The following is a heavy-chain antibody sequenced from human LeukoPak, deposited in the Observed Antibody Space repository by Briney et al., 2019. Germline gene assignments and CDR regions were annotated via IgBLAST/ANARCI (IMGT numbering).Heavy chain of an antibody. CDR2: ISWNGGSI. J-gene: IGHJ3*02. CDR3: KSALIDDHRQQLVEVAEAFDI. V-gene: IGHV3-9*01. D-gene: IGHD6-13*01. CDR1: GFTFDDYA. Sequence: PGGSLRLSCAASGFTFDDYAMHWVRQAPGKGLEWVSGISWNGGSIGYADSVKGRFTISRDNAKNSLYLQMNSLRAEDTALYYCKSALIDDHRQQLVEVAEAFDIWGQGTMVTVSS.